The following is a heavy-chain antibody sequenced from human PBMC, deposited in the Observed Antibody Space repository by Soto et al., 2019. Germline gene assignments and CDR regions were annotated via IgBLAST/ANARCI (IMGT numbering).Heavy chain of an antibody. V-gene: IGHV1-69*13. Sequence: SVKVSCKASGGTFSSYAISWVRQAPGQGLEWMGGIIPIFGTANYAQKFQGRVTITADESTSTAYMELSSLRSEDTAVYYCASSTSFGGYDFLGWFDPWGQGTLVTVSS. D-gene: IGHD5-12*01. CDR2: IIPIFGTA. J-gene: IGHJ5*02. CDR1: GGTFSSYA. CDR3: ASSTSFGGYDFLGWFDP.